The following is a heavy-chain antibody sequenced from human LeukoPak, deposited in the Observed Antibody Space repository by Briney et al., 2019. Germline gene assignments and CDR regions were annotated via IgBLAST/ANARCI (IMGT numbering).Heavy chain of an antibody. Sequence: GGSLRLSCAASGFTFSDYAMHWVRQAPGKGLEYISAITINGATTFYADSVRGRFTISRDNSKNTLYLQMSSLRAEDTAVYYCAKEPTSFSSGWYFQHWGQGTLVTVSS. CDR3: AKEPTSFSSGWYFQH. V-gene: IGHV3-64*02. J-gene: IGHJ1*01. D-gene: IGHD6-25*01. CDR2: ITINGATT. CDR1: GFTFSDYA.